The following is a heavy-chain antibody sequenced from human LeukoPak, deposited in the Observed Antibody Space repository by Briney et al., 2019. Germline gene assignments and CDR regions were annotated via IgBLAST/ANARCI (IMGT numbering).Heavy chain of an antibody. CDR1: GGSISSDGYY. CDR2: IYYTGST. J-gene: IGHJ5*02. V-gene: IGHV4-31*03. CDR3: ARGTGGAAAADFDP. D-gene: IGHD6-13*01. Sequence: SQTLSLTCTVSGGSISSDGYYWSWIRQHPGKGLEWIGAIYYTGSTYYNPSLKSRATISVDTSKNHFPLKLTSVTAADTAVYYCARGTGGAAAADFDPWGQGTLVTVSS.